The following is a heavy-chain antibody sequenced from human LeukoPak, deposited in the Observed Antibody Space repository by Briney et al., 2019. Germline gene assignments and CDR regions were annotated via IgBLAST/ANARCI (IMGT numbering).Heavy chain of an antibody. D-gene: IGHD2-2*01. Sequence: GGSLRLSCAASGFTFSSYSMNWVRQAPGKGLEWVSRINSDGSSTRDADSVKGRFTISRDNAKNTLYLQMNSLRAEDTAVYYCGGYCSSTSCFYAFDIWGQGTMVTVSS. CDR2: INSDGSST. CDR1: GFTFSSYS. J-gene: IGHJ3*02. CDR3: GGYCSSTSCFYAFDI. V-gene: IGHV3-74*01.